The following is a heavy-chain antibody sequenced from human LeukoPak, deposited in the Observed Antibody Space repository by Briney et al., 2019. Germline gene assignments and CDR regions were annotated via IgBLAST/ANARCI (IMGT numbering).Heavy chain of an antibody. CDR3: ASLPQSGSHRSYAFDI. V-gene: IGHV3-30*02. D-gene: IGHD1-26*01. CDR1: GFTFSTYG. J-gene: IGHJ3*02. CDR2: IRYDGSNK. Sequence: GGSLRLSCAASGFTFSTYGMHWVRQAPGKGLEWVAFIRYDGSNKNYADSVKGRFTISRDNSKNTLYLQMNSLRAEDTAVYYCASLPQSGSHRSYAFDIWGQGTMVTVSS.